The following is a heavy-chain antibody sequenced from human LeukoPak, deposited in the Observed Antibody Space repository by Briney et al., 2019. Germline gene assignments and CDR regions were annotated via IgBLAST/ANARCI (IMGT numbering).Heavy chain of an antibody. Sequence: GGSLRLSCAASGFTFSSYGMHWVRQAPGKGLEWVAVISYDGSNKYYADSVKGRFTISRDNSKNTLYLQMNSLRAEDTAVYYRAKQNIFERYFDYWGQGTLVTVSS. CDR1: GFTFSSYG. J-gene: IGHJ4*02. D-gene: IGHD2/OR15-2a*01. CDR2: ISYDGSNK. CDR3: AKQNIFERYFDY. V-gene: IGHV3-30*18.